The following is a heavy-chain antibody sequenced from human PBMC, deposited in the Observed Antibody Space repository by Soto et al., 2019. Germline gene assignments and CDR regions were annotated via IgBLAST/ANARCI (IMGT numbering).Heavy chain of an antibody. CDR1: GYTFTSNS. V-gene: IGHV1-18*04. Sequence: ASVKVSCKASGYTFTSNSIGWVRQAPGQGLEWMGWINVYNGNTKYAQQLQGRVTLTTDTSTSTAYMDLRSLRADDTAVYYCARISSASSGWRLDYWGHGTVVTVSS. J-gene: IGHJ4*01. CDR3: ARISSASSGWRLDY. D-gene: IGHD6-19*01. CDR2: INVYNGNT.